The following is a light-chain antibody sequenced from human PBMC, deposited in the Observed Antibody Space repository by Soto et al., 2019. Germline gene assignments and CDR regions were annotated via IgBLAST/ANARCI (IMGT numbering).Light chain of an antibody. Sequence: QSALTQPASVSGSPGHSITISCTGTSSDVGGYNYVSWYQQHPGKAPKLMIYDVSNRPSGVSNRFSGSKSGNTASLTISGLQAEDEADYYCSSYTTSSTAPYVFGTGPKVTVL. V-gene: IGLV2-14*01. CDR1: SSDVGGYNY. CDR3: SSYTTSSTAPYV. CDR2: DVS. J-gene: IGLJ1*01.